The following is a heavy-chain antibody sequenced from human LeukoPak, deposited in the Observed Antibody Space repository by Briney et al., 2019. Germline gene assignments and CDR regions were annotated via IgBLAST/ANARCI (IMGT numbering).Heavy chain of an antibody. J-gene: IGHJ4*02. CDR1: VGSFSGYH. CDR2: VNESGGT. CDR3: ARGPRGYSGYGLLRFDY. V-gene: IGHV4-34*01. D-gene: IGHD5-12*01. Sequence: SETLSLTCAVYVGSFSGYHWNWIRQPPGKGPEWIGEVNESGGTNINPSLKSRVTISVDTSKNQFSLKLSSVTAADTAVYYCARGPRGYSGYGLLRFDYWGQGTLVSVSS.